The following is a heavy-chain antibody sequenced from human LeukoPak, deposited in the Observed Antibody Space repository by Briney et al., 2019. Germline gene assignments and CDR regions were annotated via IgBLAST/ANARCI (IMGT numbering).Heavy chain of an antibody. CDR2: IYSGGST. D-gene: IGHD2-15*01. J-gene: IGHJ3*02. Sequence: GDSLRLSCAASGFTFTKYWMTWVRQAPGKGLEWVSVIYSGGSTYYADSVKGRFTISRDNSKNTLYLQMNSLRAEDTAVYYCARDGPTVVVEYSGAFDIWGQGTMVTVSS. CDR3: ARDGPTVVVEYSGAFDI. V-gene: IGHV3-66*01. CDR1: GFTFTKYW.